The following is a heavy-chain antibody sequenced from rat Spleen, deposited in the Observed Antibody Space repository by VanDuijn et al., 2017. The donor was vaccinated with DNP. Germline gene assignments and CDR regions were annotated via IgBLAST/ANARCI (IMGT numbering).Heavy chain of an antibody. CDR1: GFTFSNYD. J-gene: IGHJ2*01. D-gene: IGHD1-12*01. CDR3: VRVDRDSYAHDY. Sequence: EEQLVESGGGLVQPGRSLKLSCAASGFTFSNYDMAWVRQAPTKGLEWVATISASGGSTYYRDSVKGRFTISRVNVQSTLSLQMTSLRSDDTATYYCVRVDRDSYAHDYWGQGVMVTVSS. CDR2: ISASGGST. V-gene: IGHV5-25*01.